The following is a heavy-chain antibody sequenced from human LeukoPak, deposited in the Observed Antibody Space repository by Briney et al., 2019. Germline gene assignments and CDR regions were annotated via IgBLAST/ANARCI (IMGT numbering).Heavy chain of an antibody. CDR2: IFSSGST. CDR1: DGSIIGYY. D-gene: IGHD3-9*01. Sequence: PSETLSLTCTVSDGSIIGYYSSWIRQPPGKGLEWIGFIFSSGSTSYNPSLKSRVTISVDTSKNQVSLRLSSVTAADTAMYYCARHTTGSFDFLWGQGTLVTVSS. CDR3: ARHTTGSFDFL. V-gene: IGHV4-59*08. J-gene: IGHJ4*02.